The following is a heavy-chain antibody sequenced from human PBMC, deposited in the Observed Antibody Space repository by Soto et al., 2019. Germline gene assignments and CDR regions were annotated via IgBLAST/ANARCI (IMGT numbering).Heavy chain of an antibody. CDR3: ATDPRGPDY. CDR1: GVGFSNYG. J-gene: IGHJ4*02. CDR2: ISASGDST. Sequence: VHLLESGGGLVQPGGSLKLSCATSGVGFSNYGLSWVRQAPGKGLEWVSGISASGDSTYYADPVRGRFTISGDNSKRTRYLQMNSLRAEDTAMYYCATDPRGPDYWGQGTQVTAS. V-gene: IGHV3-23*01.